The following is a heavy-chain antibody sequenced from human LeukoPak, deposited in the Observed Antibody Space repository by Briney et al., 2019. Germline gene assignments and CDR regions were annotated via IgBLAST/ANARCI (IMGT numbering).Heavy chain of an antibody. V-gene: IGHV4-34*01. D-gene: IGHD3-10*01. CDR1: GGSFSGYY. J-gene: IGHJ4*02. CDR3: ARGPGFGELSL. CDR2: INHSGST. Sequence: SETLSLTCAVYGGSFSGYYWSWFRQPPGKGLEWIGEINHSGSTNYNPSLKSRVTISVDTSKNQFSLKLSSVTAADTAVYYCARGPGFGELSLWGQGTLVTVSS.